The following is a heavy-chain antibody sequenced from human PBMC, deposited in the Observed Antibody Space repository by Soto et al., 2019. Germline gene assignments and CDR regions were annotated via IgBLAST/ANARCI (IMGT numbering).Heavy chain of an antibody. CDR3: ASEMGHSNHFDY. D-gene: IGHD4-4*01. CDR1: GFSISSGFY. Sequence: PSETLSLTCAVSGFSISSGFYWAWIRQTPGKGLEWIGSVYQTVSASYNPSLQSRVSISVDIAKNHFSLELKSVTAADTGVYYCASEMGHSNHFDYWGQGTLVTVSS. J-gene: IGHJ4*02. V-gene: IGHV4-38-2*01. CDR2: VYQTVSA.